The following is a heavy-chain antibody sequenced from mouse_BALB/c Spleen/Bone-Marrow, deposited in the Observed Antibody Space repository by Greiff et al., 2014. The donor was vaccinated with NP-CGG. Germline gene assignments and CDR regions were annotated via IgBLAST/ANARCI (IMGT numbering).Heavy chain of an antibody. V-gene: IGHV1S56*01. Sequence: VQLVESGPELVKPGASVKMSCKASGYTFTSYYIHWVKQRPGQGLEWIGWIYPGDGSTKYNEKFKGKTTLTADKSSSTAYMLLSSLTSEDSAIYFCARKENWAYAMDYWGQGTSVTVS. J-gene: IGHJ4*01. CDR3: ARKENWAYAMDY. CDR2: IYPGDGST. D-gene: IGHD4-1*01. CDR1: GYTFTSYY.